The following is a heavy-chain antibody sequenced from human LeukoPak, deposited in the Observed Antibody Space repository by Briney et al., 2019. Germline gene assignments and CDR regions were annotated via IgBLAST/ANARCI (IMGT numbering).Heavy chain of an antibody. CDR1: GYSISSGYY. Sequence: SETLSLTCTVSGYSISSGYYWGWIRQPPGKGLEWIGSIYHSGCTYYNPSLKSRVTISVDTSKNQFSLKLSSVTAADTAVYYCARDTELWLPGWFDPWGQGTLVTVSS. J-gene: IGHJ5*02. CDR3: ARDTELWLPGWFDP. V-gene: IGHV4-38-2*02. D-gene: IGHD5-18*01. CDR2: IYHSGCT.